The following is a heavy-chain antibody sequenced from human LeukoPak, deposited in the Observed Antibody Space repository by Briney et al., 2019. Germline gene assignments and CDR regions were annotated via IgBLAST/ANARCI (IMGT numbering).Heavy chain of an antibody. CDR1: GYTFTSYG. V-gene: IGHV1-18*01. D-gene: IGHD3-22*01. CDR2: ISAYNGNT. J-gene: IGHJ4*02. Sequence: ASVKVSCKASGYTFTSYGISWVRQAPGQGLEWMGWISAYNGNTNYAQKLQGRVTMTTDTSTSTAYMELRSLRSDDTAVYYCARGRGDYYDSSGYSFDYWGQGTLVTVSS. CDR3: ARGRGDYYDSSGYSFDY.